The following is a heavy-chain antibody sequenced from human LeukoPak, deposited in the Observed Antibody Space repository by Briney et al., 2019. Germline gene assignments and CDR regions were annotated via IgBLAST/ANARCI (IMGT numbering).Heavy chain of an antibody. CDR1: GGPISSSSYY. Sequence: SETLSLTCTVSGGPISSSSYYWGWIRQPPGKGLEWIGSIYYSGSTYYNPSLKSRVTISVDTSKNQFSLKLSSVTAADTAVYYCASLVRSSFDYWGQGTLVTVSS. CDR3: ASLVRSSFDY. D-gene: IGHD3-10*01. V-gene: IGHV4-39*01. CDR2: IYYSGST. J-gene: IGHJ4*02.